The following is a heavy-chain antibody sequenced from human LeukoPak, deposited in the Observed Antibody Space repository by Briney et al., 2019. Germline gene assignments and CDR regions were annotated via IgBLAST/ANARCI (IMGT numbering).Heavy chain of an antibody. D-gene: IGHD3-22*01. CDR1: GFTFSSYG. CDR2: ISYDGGNK. J-gene: IGHJ4*02. V-gene: IGHV3-30*18. Sequence: GGSLRLSCAASGFTFSSYGMHWVRQAPGKGLEWVAVISYDGGNKYYADSAKDRFTISRDNSKNTLYLKMNSLRADDTAVYYCEKDFSSSGYYFDYWGEGTLVTVSS. CDR3: EKDFSSSGYYFDY.